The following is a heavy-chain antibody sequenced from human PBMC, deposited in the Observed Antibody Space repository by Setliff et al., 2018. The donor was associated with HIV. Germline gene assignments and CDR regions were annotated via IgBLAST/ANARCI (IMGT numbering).Heavy chain of an antibody. Sequence: SETLSLTCTVSGGSIWNYYWSWIRQPPGKGLEWIGTIYYSGSTYYNPSLKSRVTISTDTSKNQFSLKVRSVTAADTAVYYCARPVEMANREFDYWGQGTLVTVSS. CDR2: IYYSGST. J-gene: IGHJ4*02. V-gene: IGHV4-39*01. CDR1: GGSIWNYY. CDR3: ARPVEMANREFDY. D-gene: IGHD1-26*01.